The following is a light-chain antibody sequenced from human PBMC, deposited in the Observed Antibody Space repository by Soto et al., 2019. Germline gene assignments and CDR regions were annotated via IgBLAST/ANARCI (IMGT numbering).Light chain of an antibody. CDR2: DAS. CDR1: QTISTW. Sequence: DIQMTQSPSTLSASVGDRVTITCRASQTISTWLAWYQHTPGKAPNLLIYDASTLMSGVPSRFSGSGSGTEFTLTISSLQPGDFATYYCQQSETYPLTFGQGTRLEIK. J-gene: IGKJ5*01. V-gene: IGKV1-5*01. CDR3: QQSETYPLT.